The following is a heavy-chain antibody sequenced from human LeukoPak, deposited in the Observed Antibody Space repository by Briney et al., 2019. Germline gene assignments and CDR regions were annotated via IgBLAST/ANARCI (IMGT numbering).Heavy chain of an antibody. Sequence: SETLSLTCIVSGYSIISDYFWGWVRQPPGKGPEWIGSIFHSGSVFYNPSLRSRVTLSIEPSKNRFSLELTSVTAADTAVYYCARRAGGYSHPYDYWGQGILVTVSS. D-gene: IGHD4-23*01. CDR3: ARRAGGYSHPYDY. CDR1: GYSIISDYF. J-gene: IGHJ4*02. CDR2: IFHSGSV. V-gene: IGHV4-38-2*02.